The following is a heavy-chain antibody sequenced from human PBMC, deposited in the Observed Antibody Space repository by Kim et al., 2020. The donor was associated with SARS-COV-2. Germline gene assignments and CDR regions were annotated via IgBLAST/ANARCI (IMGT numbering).Heavy chain of an antibody. Sequence: GGSLRLSCAASGFTFSSYGMHWVRQAPGKGLEWVAVISYDGSNKYYADSVKGRFTISRDNSKNTLYLQMNSLRAEDTAVYYCAKDRGSGWYTGAFDIWGQGTMVTVSS. J-gene: IGHJ3*02. CDR2: ISYDGSNK. CDR1: GFTFSSYG. D-gene: IGHD6-19*01. CDR3: AKDRGSGWYTGAFDI. V-gene: IGHV3-30*18.